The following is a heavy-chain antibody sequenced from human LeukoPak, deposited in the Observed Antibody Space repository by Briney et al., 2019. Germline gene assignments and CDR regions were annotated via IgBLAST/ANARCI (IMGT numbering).Heavy chain of an antibody. V-gene: IGHV3-13*04. CDR3: AKVPSGWIRGDAFDI. CDR2: IGTAGDT. Sequence: GGSLRLSCAASGFTFRRSDMHWVRQATGKGLEWVSGIGTAGDTYYAGSVKGRFTISRDNSKNTLYLQMNSLRAEDTAVYYCAKVPSGWIRGDAFDIWGQGTMVTVSS. CDR1: GFTFRRSD. D-gene: IGHD3-10*01. J-gene: IGHJ3*02.